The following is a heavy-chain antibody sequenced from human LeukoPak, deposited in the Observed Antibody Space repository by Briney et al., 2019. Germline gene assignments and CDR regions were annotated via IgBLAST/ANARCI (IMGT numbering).Heavy chain of an antibody. J-gene: IGHJ4*02. V-gene: IGHV3-7*03. CDR3: ARESSSGWYKLFDY. Sequence: NIKQDGSEKYYLDSVKGRFTISRDNAKNSLYLQMNSLRAEDTAVYYCARESSSGWYKLFDYWGQGTLVTVSS. D-gene: IGHD6-19*01. CDR2: IKQDGSEK.